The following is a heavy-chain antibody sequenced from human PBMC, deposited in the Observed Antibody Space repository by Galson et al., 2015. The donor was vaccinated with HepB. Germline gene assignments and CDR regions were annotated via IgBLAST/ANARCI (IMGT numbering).Heavy chain of an antibody. V-gene: IGHV7-4-1*02. CDR2: MNTNTGKP. Sequence: SVKVSCKASGYTFTDYVVNWVRQAPGQGLEWMGWMNTNTGKPTYAPGFAGRFVFSLDTSVTTAYLQISSLETDDTAVYYCARSPLRFLDWLPYYDYYYMDRWGEGSTVIVT. CDR3: ARSPLRFLDWLPYYDYYYMDR. CDR1: GYTFTDYV. D-gene: IGHD3-3*01. J-gene: IGHJ6*03.